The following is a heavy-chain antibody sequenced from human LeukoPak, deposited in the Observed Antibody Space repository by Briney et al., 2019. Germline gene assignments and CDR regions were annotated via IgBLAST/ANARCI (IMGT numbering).Heavy chain of an antibody. CDR3: ARDGTYYDFWSGEYGMDV. J-gene: IGHJ6*02. V-gene: IGHV3-74*01. Sequence: GGSLRLSCAASGFTFSSYWMRWVRQAPGKGLVWVSRINSDGSSTSYADSVKGRFTISRDNAKNTLYLQMNSLRAEDTAVYYCARDGTYYDFWSGEYGMDVWGQGTTVTVSS. CDR2: INSDGSST. CDR1: GFTFSSYW. D-gene: IGHD3-3*01.